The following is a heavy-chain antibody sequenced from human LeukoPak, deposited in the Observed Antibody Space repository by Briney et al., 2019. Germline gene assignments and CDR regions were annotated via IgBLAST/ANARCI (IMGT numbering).Heavy chain of an antibody. CDR2: ISAYNGNT. V-gene: IGHV1-18*01. CDR1: GYTFTSYG. D-gene: IGHD4-23*01. CDR3: AFSPYSDYGGNSVDY. Sequence: ASVKVSCKASGYTFTSYGISWGRQAPGQGLEWMGWISAYNGNTNYAQKLQGRVTMTTDTSTSTAYMELRSLRSDDTAVYYCAFSPYSDYGGNSVDYRGQGTLVTVSS. J-gene: IGHJ4*02.